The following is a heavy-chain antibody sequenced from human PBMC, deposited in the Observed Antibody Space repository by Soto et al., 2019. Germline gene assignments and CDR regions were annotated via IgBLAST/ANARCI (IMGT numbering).Heavy chain of an antibody. CDR2: ISSSSSTI. J-gene: IGHJ5*02. V-gene: IGHV3-48*02. Sequence: GGSLRLSCVASGFTFSSYGMNWVRQAPGKGLEWVSYISSSSSTIYYADSVKGRFTISRDNAKNSLYLQMNSLRDEDTAVYYCARGSYYYDSSGNNWFDPWGQGTLVTVSS. D-gene: IGHD3-22*01. CDR1: GFTFSSYG. CDR3: ARGSYYYDSSGNNWFDP.